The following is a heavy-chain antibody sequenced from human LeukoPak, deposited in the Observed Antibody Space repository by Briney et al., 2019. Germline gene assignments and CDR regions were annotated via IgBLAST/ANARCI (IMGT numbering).Heavy chain of an antibody. CDR3: ARSYHDFWSNPGDY. J-gene: IGHJ4*02. Sequence: ASVKVSCKASGYTFTGYYVHWVRQAPGQGLEWMGWINPKSGGTTYAQRFQDRVTVTRDTSISTAYMELSRLSSDDTAVYYCARSYHDFWSNPGDYWGQGTLVTVSS. CDR2: INPKSGGT. CDR1: GYTFTGYY. V-gene: IGHV1-2*02. D-gene: IGHD3-3*01.